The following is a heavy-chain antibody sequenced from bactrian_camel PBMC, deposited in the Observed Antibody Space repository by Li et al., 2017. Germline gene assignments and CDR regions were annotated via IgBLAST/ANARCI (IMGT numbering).Heavy chain of an antibody. CDR3: RADCGGGPY. V-gene: IGHV3S53*01. CDR1: GYINSTNY. CDR2: FLPPRGT. J-gene: IGHJ4*01. Sequence: VQLVESGGGSVQAGGSLRLSCAASGYINSTNYMGWFRQVPGKEREGVATFLPPRGTSYKDSVKGRFTISRDNAKYTLFLLMNTLKTEDTAVYYCRADCGGGPYWGQGTQVTVS. D-gene: IGHD7*01.